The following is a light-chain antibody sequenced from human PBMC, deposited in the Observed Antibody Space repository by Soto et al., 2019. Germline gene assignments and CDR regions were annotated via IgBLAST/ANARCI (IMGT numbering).Light chain of an antibody. CDR1: SSNIGSNT. CDR3: AVWDDSLNGRV. J-gene: IGLJ2*01. CDR2: GNN. V-gene: IGLV1-44*01. Sequence: QSVLTQPPSASGTPGQRVTISCSGSSSNIGSNTVDWYRQFPGTAPKLLIYGNNQRPSGVPDRFSGSKPGTSASLAISGLHSEDEADYYCAVWDDSLNGRVFGGGTKLTVL.